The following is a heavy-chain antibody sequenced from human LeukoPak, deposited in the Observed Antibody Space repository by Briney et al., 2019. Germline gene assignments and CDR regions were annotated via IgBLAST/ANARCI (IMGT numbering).Heavy chain of an antibody. V-gene: IGHV3-48*01. D-gene: IGHD6-13*01. Sequence: GGSLSLSCAASGFTFSSYSMIWVRQAPGKGGEWGSYISIISSTIYYADSVKGRFTISRDNPKNSLYLQMNSLRAEDTAVYYCARDREQQLVAEYFQHWGQGTLVTVSS. CDR1: GFTFSSYS. J-gene: IGHJ1*01. CDR3: ARDREQQLVAEYFQH. CDR2: ISIISSTI.